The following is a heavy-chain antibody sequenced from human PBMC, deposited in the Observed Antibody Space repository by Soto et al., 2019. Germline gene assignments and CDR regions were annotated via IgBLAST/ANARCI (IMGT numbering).Heavy chain of an antibody. J-gene: IGHJ3*02. D-gene: IGHD6-13*01. V-gene: IGHV4-59*11. Sequence: SETLSLTCTVSGVSITSHYWSWIRQSPGKGLEWIAYMHHSGSTNYNPSLKSRVTVSIDTSKNQVSLRLSSVTAADTAVYHCARTVRQQLATDAFDIWGQGTMVTVSS. CDR1: GVSITSHY. CDR2: MHHSGST. CDR3: ARTVRQQLATDAFDI.